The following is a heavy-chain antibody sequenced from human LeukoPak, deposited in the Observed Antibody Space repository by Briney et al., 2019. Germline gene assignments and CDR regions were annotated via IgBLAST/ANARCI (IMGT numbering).Heavy chain of an antibody. D-gene: IGHD6-19*01. V-gene: IGHV3-30*18. CDR3: AKDLADSSGGAFDI. CDR1: EFDFSSHA. Sequence: GGSLRLSCAASEFDFSSHAMTWVRQAPGKGLEWVAVISYDGSNKYYADSVKGRFTISRDNSKNTLYLQMNSLRAEDTAVYYRAKDLADSSGGAFDIWGQGTMVTVSS. CDR2: ISYDGSNK. J-gene: IGHJ3*02.